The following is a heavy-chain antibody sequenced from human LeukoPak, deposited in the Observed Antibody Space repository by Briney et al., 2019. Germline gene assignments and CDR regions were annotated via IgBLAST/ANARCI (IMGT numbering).Heavy chain of an antibody. CDR3: ARVDCSGGSCYLTTTYYYYYMDV. V-gene: IGHV1-18*01. CDR1: GYTFTSYG. D-gene: IGHD2-15*01. CDR2: ISAYNGNT. J-gene: IGHJ6*03. Sequence: ASVKVSCKASGYTFTSYGISWVRQAPGQGLEWMGWISAYNGNTNYAQKLQGRVTMTTDTSTSTAYMELRSLRSDDTAVYYCARVDCSGGSCYLTTTYYYYYMDVWRKGTTVTVSS.